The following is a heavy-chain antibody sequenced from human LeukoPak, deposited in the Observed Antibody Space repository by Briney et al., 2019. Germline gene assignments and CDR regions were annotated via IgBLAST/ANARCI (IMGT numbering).Heavy chain of an antibody. CDR2: IRYDGSNK. J-gene: IGHJ4*02. CDR1: GFTFSSYE. Sequence: GGSLRLSCAASGFTFSSYEMNWVRQAPGKGLEWVAFIRYDGSNKYYADSVKGRFTISRDNSKNTLYLQMNSLRAEDTAVYYCAKDRYYDSSGYLFDYWGQGTLVTVSS. CDR3: AKDRYYDSSGYLFDY. V-gene: IGHV3-30*02. D-gene: IGHD3-22*01.